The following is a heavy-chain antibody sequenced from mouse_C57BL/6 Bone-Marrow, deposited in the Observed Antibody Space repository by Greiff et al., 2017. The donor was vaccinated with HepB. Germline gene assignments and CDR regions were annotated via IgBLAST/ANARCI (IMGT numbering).Heavy chain of an antibody. J-gene: IGHJ2*01. D-gene: IGHD2-4*01. Sequence: VQLQQSVAELVRPGASVKLSCTASGFNIKNTYMHWVKQRPAQGLEWIGMIDPANGNTKYAPKFQCKATIPADTSSNTAYLQLSSLTSEDTAIYYCAIYYDYDGRDYWGQGTTLTVSS. CDR2: IDPANGNT. CDR1: GFNIKNTY. CDR3: AIYYDYDGRDY. V-gene: IGHV14-3*01.